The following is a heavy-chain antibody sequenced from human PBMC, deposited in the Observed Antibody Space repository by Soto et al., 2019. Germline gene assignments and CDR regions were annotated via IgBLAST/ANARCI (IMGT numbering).Heavy chain of an antibody. D-gene: IGHD2-15*01. CDR1: GFTFSSYV. V-gene: IGHV3-33*01. CDR3: ARDPGYCSGGSCYSDEFYYYGMDV. CDR2: IWYDGSNK. Sequence: GGSLRLSCAASGFTFSSYVMHWVRQSPGKGLEWVAVIWYDGSNKYYADSVKGRFTISRDNSKNTLYLQMNSLRAEDTAVYYCARDPGYCSGGSCYSDEFYYYGMDVWGQGTTVTVSS. J-gene: IGHJ6*02.